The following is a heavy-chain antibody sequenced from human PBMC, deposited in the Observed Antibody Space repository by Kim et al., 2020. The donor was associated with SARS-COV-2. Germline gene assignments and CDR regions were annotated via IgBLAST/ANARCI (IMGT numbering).Heavy chain of an antibody. CDR3: TTDVRPGHGEMYYDFWSGYYGVDYYYYGVDV. Sequence: GGSLRLSCAASGFTFSNAWMSWVRQAPGKGLEWVGRIKSKTDGGTTGYAAPVKGRFTISRDDSKNTLYLQMNSLKTEDTAVYYCTTDVRPGHGEMYYDFWSGYYGVDYYYYGVDVWGQGTTVTVSS. CDR1: GFTFSNAW. J-gene: IGHJ6*02. CDR2: IKSKTDGGTT. D-gene: IGHD3-3*01. V-gene: IGHV3-15*01.